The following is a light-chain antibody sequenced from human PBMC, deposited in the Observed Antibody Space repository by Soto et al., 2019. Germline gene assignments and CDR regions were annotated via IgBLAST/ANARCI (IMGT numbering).Light chain of an antibody. V-gene: IGLV2-8*01. CDR1: SSDVGGYNY. CDR2: EVS. CDR3: SSYAGSSNLGV. Sequence: QSALTQPPSASGSPGQSVTISCTGTSSDVGGYNYVSWYQQHPGRAPKLMIYEVSKRPSGVPDRFSGSKSGNTASLTVSGVQPEDEADYYCSSYAGSSNLGVFGGGTKVTVL. J-gene: IGLJ2*01.